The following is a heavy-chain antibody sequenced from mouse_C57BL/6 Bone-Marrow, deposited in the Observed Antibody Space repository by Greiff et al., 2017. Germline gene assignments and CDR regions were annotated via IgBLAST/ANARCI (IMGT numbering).Heavy chain of an antibody. CDR2: IDPEDGET. CDR1: GFNIKDYY. J-gene: IGHJ2*01. Sequence: VQLQQSGAELVKPGASVKLSCTASGFNIKDYYIHWVKQRTEQGLEWIGRIDPEDGETKYAPKFQDKANITADTSSNTAYLQLSSLTSEDTAGYYCTRSLIYYGTNYWGQGTTLTVSS. D-gene: IGHD1-1*01. CDR3: TRSLIYYGTNY. V-gene: IGHV14-2*01.